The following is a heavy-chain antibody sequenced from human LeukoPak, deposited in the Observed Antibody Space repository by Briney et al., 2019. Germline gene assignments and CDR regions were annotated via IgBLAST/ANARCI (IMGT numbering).Heavy chain of an antibody. Sequence: SETLSLTCTVSGGSISGYYWSWIRQPAGKGLEWIGRIYNSESINYNPSLKSRVTMSIDTSKNQFSLKLNSVTAADTAVYYCARDRSSSYTRDWFDPWGQGGLVTVSS. CDR1: GGSISGYY. CDR2: IYNSESI. J-gene: IGHJ5*02. V-gene: IGHV4-4*07. CDR3: ARDRSSSYTRDWFDP. D-gene: IGHD6-13*01.